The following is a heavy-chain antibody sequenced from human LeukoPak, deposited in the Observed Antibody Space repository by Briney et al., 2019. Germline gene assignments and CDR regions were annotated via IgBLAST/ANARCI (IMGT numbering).Heavy chain of an antibody. Sequence: GASVKVSCKASGYTFTGYYMHWVRQAPGQGLEWMGRIIPILGIANYAQKFQGRVTITADKSTSTAYMELSSLRSEDTAVYYCARVDEWHYDFWSGTSEGKLTGGMDVWGQGTTVTVSS. CDR2: IIPILGIA. CDR1: GYTFTGYY. D-gene: IGHD3-3*01. J-gene: IGHJ6*02. V-gene: IGHV1-69*04. CDR3: ARVDEWHYDFWSGTSEGKLTGGMDV.